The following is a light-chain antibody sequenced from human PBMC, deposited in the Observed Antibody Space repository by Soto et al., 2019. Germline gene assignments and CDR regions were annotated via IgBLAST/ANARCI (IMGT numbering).Light chain of an antibody. CDR1: SSDVGGYTY. CDR3: SSYTSSSTLYV. Sequence: QSVLTQPASVSGSPRQSITISCTGASSDVGGYTYVSWYQQHPGKAPKLMIYEVNNRPPGVSHRFSGSKSGNTASLTISGLQAEDGADYYCSSYTSSSTLYVFGTGTKVTVL. V-gene: IGLV2-14*01. J-gene: IGLJ1*01. CDR2: EVN.